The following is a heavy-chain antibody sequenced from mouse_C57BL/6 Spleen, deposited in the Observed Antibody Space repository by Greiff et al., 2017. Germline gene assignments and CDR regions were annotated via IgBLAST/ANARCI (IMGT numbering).Heavy chain of an antibody. CDR3: ARIYYGSSYVPWFAY. CDR1: GFTFSDYG. V-gene: IGHV5-17*01. J-gene: IGHJ3*01. D-gene: IGHD1-1*01. CDR2: ISSGSSTI. Sequence: EVQGVESGGGLVKPGGSLKLSCAASGFTFSDYGMHWVRQAPEKGLEWVAYISSGSSTIYYADTVKGRFTISRDNAKNTLFLQMTSLRSEDTAMYYCARIYYGSSYVPWFAYWGQGTLVTVSA.